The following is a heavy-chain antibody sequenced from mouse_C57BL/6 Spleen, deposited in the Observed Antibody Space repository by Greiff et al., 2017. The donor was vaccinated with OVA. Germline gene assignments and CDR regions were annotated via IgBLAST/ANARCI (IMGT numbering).Heavy chain of an antibody. D-gene: IGHD2-1*01. CDR1: GYTFTSYW. CDR3: ARGDGNPYYAMDY. CDR2: IHPNSGST. Sequence: QVQLQQSGAELVKPGASVKLSCKASGYTFTSYWMHWVKQRPGQGLEWIGMIHPNSGSTNYNEKFKSKATLTVDKSSSTAYMQLSSLTSEDSAVYYCARGDGNPYYAMDYWGQGTSVTVSS. V-gene: IGHV1-64*01. J-gene: IGHJ4*01.